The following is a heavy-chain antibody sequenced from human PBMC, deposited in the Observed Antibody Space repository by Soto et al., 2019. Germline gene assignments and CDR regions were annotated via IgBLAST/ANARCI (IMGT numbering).Heavy chain of an antibody. D-gene: IGHD3-10*01. J-gene: IGHJ5*02. CDR3: ARDPAPYGSGSYLP. CDR1: GGTFSSYA. V-gene: IGHV1-69*01. CDR2: IIPIFGTA. Sequence: KVSCKASGGTFSSYAISWVRQAPGQGLEWMGGIIPIFGTANYAQKFQGRVTITADESTSTAYMELSSLRSEDTAVYYCARDPAPYGSGSYLPWGQGTLVTVSS.